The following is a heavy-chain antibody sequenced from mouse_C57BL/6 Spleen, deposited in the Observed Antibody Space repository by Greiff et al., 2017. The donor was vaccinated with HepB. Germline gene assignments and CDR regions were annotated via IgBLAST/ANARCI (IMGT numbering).Heavy chain of an antibody. D-gene: IGHD2-4*01. CDR2: IDPANGNT. V-gene: IGHV14-3*01. J-gene: IGHJ2*01. CDR3: AFYDYDEVYYFDY. CDR1: GFNIKNTY. Sequence: EVQLQESVAELVRPGASVKLSCTASGFNIKNTYMHWVKQRPEQGLEWIGRIDPANGNTKYAPKFQGKATITADTSSNTAYLQLSSLTSEDTAIYYCAFYDYDEVYYFDYWGQGTTLTVSS.